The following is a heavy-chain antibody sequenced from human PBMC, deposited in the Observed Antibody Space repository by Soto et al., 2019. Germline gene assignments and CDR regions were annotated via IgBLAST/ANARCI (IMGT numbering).Heavy chain of an antibody. J-gene: IGHJ4*02. CDR2: MNPNTGNT. D-gene: IGHD3-9*01. CDR3: ARGQLATLTDF. V-gene: IGHV1-8*02. Sequence: ASVKVSCKASGYTFTDFDINWVRQAPGQGLEWMGWMNPNTGNTRYAQKFQGRLIMTRDTSISTAYMEMGSLTSEDTAVYYCARGQLATLTDFWGQVPQVTISS. CDR1: GYTFTDFD.